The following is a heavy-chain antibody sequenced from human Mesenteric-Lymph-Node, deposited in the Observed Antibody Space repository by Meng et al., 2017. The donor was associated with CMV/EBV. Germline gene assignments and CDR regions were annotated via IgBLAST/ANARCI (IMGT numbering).Heavy chain of an antibody. CDR3: ARVHCSTITCYFPNGFDI. Sequence: SETLSLTCTVSGDSISSSSHYWGWIRQAPGKGLEWIGNIYYSGSTYYNPSLKSRVTISVDTSKNQFSLKLSSVTAADTAVYYCARVHCSTITCYFPNGFDIWGQGTMVTVSS. D-gene: IGHD2-2*01. CDR1: GDSISSSSHY. V-gene: IGHV4-39*07. J-gene: IGHJ3*02. CDR2: IYYSGST.